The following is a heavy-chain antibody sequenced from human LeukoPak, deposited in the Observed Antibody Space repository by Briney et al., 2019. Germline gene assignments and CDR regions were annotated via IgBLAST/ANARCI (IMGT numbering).Heavy chain of an antibody. CDR3: ARTRRDGYNHRGLWLD. V-gene: IGHV4-39*07. D-gene: IGHD5-24*01. CDR2: IYYSGST. CDR1: GGSISSSSYY. J-gene: IGHJ4*02. Sequence: PSETLSLTCTVSGGSISSSSYYWGWIRQPPGKGLEWIGSIYYSGSTYYNLSLKSRVTISVDTSKNQFSLKLSSVTAADTAVYYCARTRRDGYNHRGLWLDWGQGTLVTVSS.